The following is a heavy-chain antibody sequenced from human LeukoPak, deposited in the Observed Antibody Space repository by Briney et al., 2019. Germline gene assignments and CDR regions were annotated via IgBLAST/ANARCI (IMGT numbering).Heavy chain of an antibody. CDR2: IYTSGST. CDR3: ARGYSSGWFSPPFDY. Sequence: PSETLSLTCTVSGGSISSYYWSWIRQPAGKGLDWIGRIYTSGSTNYNPSLKSRVTMSVDTSKNQFSLKLSSVTAADTAVYYCARGYSSGWFSPPFDYWGQGTLVTVSS. J-gene: IGHJ4*02. D-gene: IGHD6-19*01. V-gene: IGHV4-4*07. CDR1: GGSISSYY.